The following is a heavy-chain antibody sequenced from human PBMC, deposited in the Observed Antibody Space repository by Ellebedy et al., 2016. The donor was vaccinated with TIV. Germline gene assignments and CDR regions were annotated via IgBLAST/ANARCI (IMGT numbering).Heavy chain of an antibody. CDR2: ISHSGGTT. CDR1: GFTLINYA. Sequence: PGGSLRLSCAAYGFTLINYAMNWVRQAPGKGLEWVSAISHSGGTTYYGESVKGRFTISRDKSNNTLYLQMNSLRVEDTAVYYCAKDGRVTGSYFDYWGQGILVTVSS. CDR3: AKDGRVTGSYFDY. J-gene: IGHJ4*02. V-gene: IGHV3-23*01. D-gene: IGHD2-21*02.